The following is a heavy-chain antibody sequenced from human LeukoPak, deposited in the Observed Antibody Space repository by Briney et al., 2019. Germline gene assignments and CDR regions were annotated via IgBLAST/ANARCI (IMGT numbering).Heavy chain of an antibody. V-gene: IGHV3-23*01. Sequence: GGSLRLSCAASGFTFDDYGMSWVRQAPGKGLEWVSAISGSGDSTYYADSVKGRFTISRDNSKNTLYLQMNSLRAEDTAVYYCAKFQAADYADADYFDYWGQGTLVTVSS. CDR1: GFTFDDYG. CDR2: ISGSGDST. D-gene: IGHD4-17*01. CDR3: AKFQAADYADADYFDY. J-gene: IGHJ4*02.